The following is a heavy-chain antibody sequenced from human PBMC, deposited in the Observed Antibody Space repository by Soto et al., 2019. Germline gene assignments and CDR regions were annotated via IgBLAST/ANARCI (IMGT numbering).Heavy chain of an antibody. Sequence: SETLSLTCAVYGGSFSGYYWSWIRQPPGKGLEWIGEINHSGSTNYNPSLKSRVTISVDTPKNQFSLKLSSVTAADTAVYYCARVRSSGWHRRLTLILDYWGQGTLVTVPQ. D-gene: IGHD6-19*01. V-gene: IGHV4-34*01. CDR2: INHSGST. J-gene: IGHJ4*02. CDR1: GGSFSGYY. CDR3: ARVRSSGWHRRLTLILDY.